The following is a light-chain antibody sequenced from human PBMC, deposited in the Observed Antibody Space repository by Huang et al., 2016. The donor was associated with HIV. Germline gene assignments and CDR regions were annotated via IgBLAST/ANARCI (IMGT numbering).Light chain of an antibody. CDR1: QGIGND. V-gene: IGKV1-6*01. CDR2: AAS. Sequence: AIQMTQSPSSLSASVGDRVTITCRASQGIGNDLGWYQQKPGKTPKLLIYAASNSQTGVPSRFSGSGSDTEFTLTISSLQPEDFATYYCLQVYNYPFTFGPGTKVDIK. CDR3: LQVYNYPFT. J-gene: IGKJ3*01.